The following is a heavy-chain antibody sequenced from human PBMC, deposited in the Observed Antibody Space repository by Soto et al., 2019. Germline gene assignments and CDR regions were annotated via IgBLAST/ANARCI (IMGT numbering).Heavy chain of an antibody. CDR3: AKDQWQQLQLDY. CDR1: GYTFTGYY. CDR2: INPNSGAT. J-gene: IGHJ4*02. V-gene: IGHV1-2*02. D-gene: IGHD6-13*01. Sequence: ASVKVSCKASGYTFTGYYMHWVRQAPGQGLEWMGWINPNSGATNYADSVKGRFTISRDNSKNTLYLQMNSLRAEDTAVYYCAKDQWQQLQLDYWGQGTLVTVSS.